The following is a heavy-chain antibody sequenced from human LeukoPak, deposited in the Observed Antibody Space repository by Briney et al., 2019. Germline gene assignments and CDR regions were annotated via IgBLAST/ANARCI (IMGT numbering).Heavy chain of an antibody. CDR3: ARADSVDNSGYHVGYYFDY. J-gene: IGHJ4*02. D-gene: IGHD3-22*01. CDR1: GGSFSGYY. CDR2: INHSGST. Sequence: PSETLSLTCAVYGGSFSGYYWSWIRQPPGKGLEWIGEINHSGSTNYNPSLKSRVTISVDTSKNQFSLKLSSVTAADTAVYYCARADSVDNSGYHVGYYFDYWGQGTLVTVSS. V-gene: IGHV4-34*01.